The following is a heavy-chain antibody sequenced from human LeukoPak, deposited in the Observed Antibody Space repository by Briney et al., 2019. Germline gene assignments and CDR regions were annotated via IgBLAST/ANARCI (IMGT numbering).Heavy chain of an antibody. J-gene: IGHJ4*02. CDR3: AGGGLWFGELPILDY. V-gene: IGHV1-69*05. CDR2: IIPIFGTA. CDR1: GDTFNNYA. D-gene: IGHD3-10*01. Sequence: ASVKVSCKASGDTFNNYAISWVRQAPGQGLEWMGGIIPIFGTANYAQKFQGRVAFTTDESTSTASMELSSLRSEDTAVYYCAGGGLWFGELPILDYWGQGTLVTVSS.